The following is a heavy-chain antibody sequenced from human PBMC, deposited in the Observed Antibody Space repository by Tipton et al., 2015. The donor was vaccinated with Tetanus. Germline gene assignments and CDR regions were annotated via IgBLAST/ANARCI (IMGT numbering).Heavy chain of an antibody. Sequence: TLSLTCAVSGGSISGGGYSWSWIRQPPGKGLEWIGYIYHSGSTYYNPSLKSRVTISVDRSKNQFSLKLSSVTAADTAVYYCARESPSPNWGQGTLVTVSS. CDR1: GGSISGGGYS. CDR3: ARESPSPN. CDR2: IYHSGST. V-gene: IGHV4-30-2*01. J-gene: IGHJ4*02.